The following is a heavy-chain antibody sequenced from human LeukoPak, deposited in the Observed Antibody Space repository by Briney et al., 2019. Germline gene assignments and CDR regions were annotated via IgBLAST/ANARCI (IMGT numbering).Heavy chain of an antibody. J-gene: IGHJ6*03. CDR1: GGSISSSSSY. Sequence: SETLSLTCTVSGGSISSSSSYWGWIRQPPGEGLEWIGSIYYSGSTYYNPSLKSRVTISVDTSKNQFSLKLSSVTAADTAVYYCARGLGYSSSWYPNYYYYYMDVWGKGTTVTVSS. V-gene: IGHV4-39*07. CDR2: IYYSGST. CDR3: ARGLGYSSSWYPNYYYYYMDV. D-gene: IGHD6-13*01.